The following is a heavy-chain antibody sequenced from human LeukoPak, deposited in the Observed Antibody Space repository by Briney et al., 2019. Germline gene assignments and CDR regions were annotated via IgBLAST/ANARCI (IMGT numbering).Heavy chain of an antibody. V-gene: IGHV4-31*03. J-gene: IGHJ5*02. CDR3: ARVIRDSGGYYHWFDP. Sequence: PSETLYLTCTVSCASIRSADYYWSWIRQHPGRGLEWIGYIYYSGSTYYNPSLKSRVNISVDTSKNQFSLKLSSVTAADTAVYHCARVIRDSGGYYHWFDPWGQGTLVTVSS. CDR1: CASIRSADYY. CDR2: IYYSGST. D-gene: IGHD3-22*01.